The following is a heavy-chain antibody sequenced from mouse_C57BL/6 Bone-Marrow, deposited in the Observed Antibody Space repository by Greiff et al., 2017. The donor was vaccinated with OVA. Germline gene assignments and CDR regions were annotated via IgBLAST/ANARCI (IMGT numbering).Heavy chain of an antibody. CDR1: GYTFTSYW. J-gene: IGHJ3*01. CDR3: ARWDYVSSPWFAY. D-gene: IGHD1-1*01. V-gene: IGHV1-50*01. CDR2: IDPSDSYT. Sequence: QVQLQQPGAELVKPGASVKLSCKASGYTFTSYWLQWVKQRPGQGLEWIGEIDPSDSYTNYNQKFKGKATLTVDTSSSTAYMQLSSLTSEDSAVYYCARWDYVSSPWFAYWGQGTLVTVSA.